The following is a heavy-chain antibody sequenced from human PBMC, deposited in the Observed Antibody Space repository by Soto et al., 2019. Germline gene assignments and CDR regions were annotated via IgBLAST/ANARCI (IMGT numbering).Heavy chain of an antibody. D-gene: IGHD2-15*01. CDR3: ARAGCDGGTCYTLVGLRYGMDV. CDR2: ISYDGNNK. V-gene: IGHV3-30-3*01. Sequence: QVQLVESGGGVVQPGRSLRLSCAASGFTFSNYAMYWVRQAPGKGLEWGAVISYDGNNKYYADSVKGRFTISRDNSKNTLYLQMNSQRAEDTAVYYCARAGCDGGTCYTLVGLRYGMDVWGQGTTVTVSS. J-gene: IGHJ6*02. CDR1: GFTFSNYA.